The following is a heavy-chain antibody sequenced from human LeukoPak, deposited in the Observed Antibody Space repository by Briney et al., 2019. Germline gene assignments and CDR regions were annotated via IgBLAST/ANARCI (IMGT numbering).Heavy chain of an antibody. CDR3: ARAYYDSSGYPDYYFDY. Sequence: GRSLRLSCAASGFTFSSSGMHWVRQAPGKGLEWVAVIWYDGSNKYYADSVKGRFTISRDNSKSTLYLQMNSLRAEDAAVYYCARAYYDSSGYPDYYFDYWGQGTLVTVSS. CDR1: GFTFSSSG. D-gene: IGHD3-22*01. J-gene: IGHJ4*02. CDR2: IWYDGSNK. V-gene: IGHV3-33*01.